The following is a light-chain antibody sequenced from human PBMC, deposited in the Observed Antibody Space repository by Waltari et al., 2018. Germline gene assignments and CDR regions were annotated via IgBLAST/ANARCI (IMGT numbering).Light chain of an antibody. V-gene: IGKV3-11*01. J-gene: IGKJ4*01. CDR3: QQRSNWPPALT. CDR1: QSVSSY. CDR2: DAS. Sequence: EIVLTQSPVTLSLSPGERATLSCRASQSVSSYLTWYQQKPGQAPRLLIYDASNRATGIPARFRGSGSGTDLTLTISSLEPEDFAVYYCQQRSNWPPALTFGGGTKVEVK.